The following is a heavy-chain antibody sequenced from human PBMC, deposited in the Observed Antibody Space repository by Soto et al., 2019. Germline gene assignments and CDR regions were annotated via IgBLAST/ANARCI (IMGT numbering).Heavy chain of an antibody. Sequence: PGGSLRLSCAASGFTFSSYGMHWVRQAPGKGLEWVAVIWYDGSNKYYADSVKGRFTISRDNPKNTLYLQMDSLGADDTAVYYCARDRGAPDAFDIWGQGTMVTVSS. CDR2: IWYDGSNK. CDR1: GFTFSSYG. V-gene: IGHV3-33*01. D-gene: IGHD3-10*01. J-gene: IGHJ3*02. CDR3: ARDRGAPDAFDI.